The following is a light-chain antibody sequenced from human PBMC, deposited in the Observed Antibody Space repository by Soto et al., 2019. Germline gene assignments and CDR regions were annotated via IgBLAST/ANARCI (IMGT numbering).Light chain of an antibody. V-gene: IGLV2-14*01. CDR2: EVS. CDR3: RSYTSTNTRV. CDR1: NSDVGGYNY. J-gene: IGLJ1*01. Sequence: QSVLTQPASVSGSPGQSITISCTGTNSDVGGYNYVSWYQQYPGTVPKLIIFEVSNRPSGVSYRFSGSKSGNTASLTISGLQAEDVADYYCRSYTSTNTRVFGTGTKVTVL.